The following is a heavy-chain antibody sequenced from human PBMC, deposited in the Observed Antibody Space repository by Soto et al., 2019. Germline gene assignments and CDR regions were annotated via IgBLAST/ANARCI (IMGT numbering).Heavy chain of an antibody. CDR2: IYWDGDQ. Sequence: QITLKESAPTLVKPTQTLTLTCAFSGFSLDTDGVGVGWIRQPPGKALEWLALIYWDGDQRYNPSLKNRLTITKDTSNNQVVLTMTNMDPVDTATYFCVHKPTVMVAATSNWFDHWGQGTLVTGSS. J-gene: IGHJ5*02. CDR3: VHKPTVMVAATSNWFDH. CDR1: GFSLDTDGVG. D-gene: IGHD2-15*01. V-gene: IGHV2-5*02.